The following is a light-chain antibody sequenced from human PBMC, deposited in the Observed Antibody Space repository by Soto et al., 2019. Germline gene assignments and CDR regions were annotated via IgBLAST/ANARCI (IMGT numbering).Light chain of an antibody. Sequence: QSVLTQPRSVSGSPGQSVTISCTGTSSDVGGHNYVSWYQQYPGKAPKLLLSSVSKRPSGVPDRFSGSKSGNTASLTISGLQAEDEADYYCCSYAGSYTYVFGTGPKLTVL. CDR1: SSDVGGHNY. CDR2: SVS. V-gene: IGLV2-11*01. J-gene: IGLJ1*01. CDR3: CSYAGSYTYV.